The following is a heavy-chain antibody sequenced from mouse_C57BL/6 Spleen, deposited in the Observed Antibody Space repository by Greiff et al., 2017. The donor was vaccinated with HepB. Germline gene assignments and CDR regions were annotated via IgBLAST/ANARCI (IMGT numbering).Heavy chain of an antibody. Sequence: QVQLQQPGAELVKPGASVKLSCKASGYTFTSYWMHWVKQRPGQGLEWIGMIHPNSGSTNYNEKFKSKTTLTVDKSSRTAYMQLSSLTSEDSAVYYCARCDYDGYWYFDVWGTGTTVTVSS. D-gene: IGHD2-4*01. V-gene: IGHV1-64*01. CDR2: IHPNSGST. CDR3: ARCDYDGYWYFDV. CDR1: GYTFTSYW. J-gene: IGHJ1*03.